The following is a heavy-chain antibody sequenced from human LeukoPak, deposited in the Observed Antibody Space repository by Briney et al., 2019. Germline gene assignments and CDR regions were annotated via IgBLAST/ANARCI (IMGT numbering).Heavy chain of an antibody. CDR1: GGSMFSYY. CDR2: IYSNGIT. CDR3: ARRAYFVSSGYHPRSGYFDL. D-gene: IGHD3-22*01. Sequence: SETLSLTCSVSGGSMFSYYWNWIRQSPGKGLEWIGYIYSNGITNYSPSLRSRGTISFATSRNQFSLRLTSVTAADTAIYYCARRAYFVSSGYHPRSGYFDLWGGGTLVTVPS. V-gene: IGHV4-4*08. J-gene: IGHJ2*01.